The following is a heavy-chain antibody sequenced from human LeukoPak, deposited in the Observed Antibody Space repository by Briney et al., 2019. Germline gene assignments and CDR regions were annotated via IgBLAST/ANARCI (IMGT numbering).Heavy chain of an antibody. CDR2: INPSGGST. V-gene: IGHV1-46*01. CDR3: AAIRFFKGDFFDY. Sequence: ASVNVSCKASGYTFTSYYMHWVRQAPGQGLEWMGIINPSGGSTSYAQKFQGRVTMTRDTSTSTVYMELSSLRSEDTAVYYCAAIRFFKGDFFDYWGQGTLVTVSS. J-gene: IGHJ4*02. CDR1: GYTFTSYY. D-gene: IGHD3-3*01.